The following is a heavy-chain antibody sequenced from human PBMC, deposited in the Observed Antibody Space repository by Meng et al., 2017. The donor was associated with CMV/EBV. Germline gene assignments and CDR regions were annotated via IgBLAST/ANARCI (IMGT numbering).Heavy chain of an antibody. V-gene: IGHV4-61*01. CDR2: IYYSGST. CDR3: ARVYYYDSSGYHYGAFDI. CDR1: GGSVSSGSYY. D-gene: IGHD3-22*01. Sequence: GSLRLSCTVSGGSVSSGSYYWSWIRQPPGKGLEWIGYIYYSGSTNYNPSLKSQVTISLDTSENQFSLKQSSVSATDTAVYYCARVYYYDSSGYHYGAFDIWGQGTMVTVSS. J-gene: IGHJ3*02.